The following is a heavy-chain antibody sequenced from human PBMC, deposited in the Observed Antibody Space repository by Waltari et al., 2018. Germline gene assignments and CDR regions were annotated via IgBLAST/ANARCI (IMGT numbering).Heavy chain of an antibody. CDR2: IYHSGST. D-gene: IGHD3-22*01. CDR1: GYSISSGYY. J-gene: IGHJ4*02. Sequence: QVQLQESGPGLVKPSETLSLTCAVSGYSISSGYYWGWIRQPPGKGLGWIGSIYHSGSTYYNPSLKSRVTISVDTSKNQFSLKLSSVTAADTAMYYCARCYDSSGWPYYWGQGTLVTVSS. V-gene: IGHV4-38-2*01. CDR3: ARCYDSSGWPYY.